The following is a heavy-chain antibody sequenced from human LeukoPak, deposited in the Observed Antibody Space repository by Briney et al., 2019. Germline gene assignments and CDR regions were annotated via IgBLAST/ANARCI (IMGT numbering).Heavy chain of an antibody. CDR1: GFTFSSYA. V-gene: IGHV3-23*01. CDR2: ISGSGGST. CDR3: AKDYFFTTTVTTSPFDY. J-gene: IGHJ4*02. Sequence: GGSLRLSCAASGFTFSSYAMSWVRQAPGKGLEWVSAISGSGGSTYYADSVKGRFAISRDNSKNTLYLQMNSLRAEDTAVYYCAKDYFFTTTVTTSPFDYWGQGTVVTVSS. D-gene: IGHD4-17*01.